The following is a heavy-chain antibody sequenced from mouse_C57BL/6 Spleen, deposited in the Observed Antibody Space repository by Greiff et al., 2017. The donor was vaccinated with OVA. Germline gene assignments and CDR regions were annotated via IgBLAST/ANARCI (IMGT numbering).Heavy chain of an antibody. J-gene: IGHJ1*03. Sequence: QVQLQQPGAELVKPGASVKVSCKASGYTFTSYWMHWVKQRPGQGLEWIGRIHPSDSDTNYNQKFKGKATLTVDKSSSTAYMQLSSLTSEDSAVYYCAPTTITDPSYWYFDVWGTGTTVTVSS. V-gene: IGHV1-74*01. CDR2: IHPSDSDT. D-gene: IGHD2-4*01. CDR1: GYTFTSYW. CDR3: APTTITDPSYWYFDV.